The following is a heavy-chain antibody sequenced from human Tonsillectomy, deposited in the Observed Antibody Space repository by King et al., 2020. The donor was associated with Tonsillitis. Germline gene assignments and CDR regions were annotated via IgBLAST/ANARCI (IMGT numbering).Heavy chain of an antibody. CDR1: GFTFSSYA. J-gene: IGHJ2*01. CDR2: ISYDGSNK. D-gene: IGHD6-13*01. Sequence: VQLVESGGGVVKPGRSLRLSCAASGFTFSSYAMHWVRQAPGKGLEWVAVISYDGSNKYYADSVKGRFTISRDNSKNTLYLQMNSLRAEDTAVYYCARVVGYSSSWYAGYFDLWGRGTLVTVSS. CDR3: ARVVGYSSSWYAGYFDL. V-gene: IGHV3-30*04.